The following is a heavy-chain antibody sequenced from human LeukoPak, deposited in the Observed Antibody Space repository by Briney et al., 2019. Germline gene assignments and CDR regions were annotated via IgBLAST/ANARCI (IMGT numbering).Heavy chain of an antibody. D-gene: IGHD4-17*01. J-gene: IGHJ4*02. CDR2: INPNSGGT. CDR3: ARDQRRDYGDYGGIDY. Sequence: ASVKVSCKASGYTFTGYYMHWVRQAPGQGLEWMGWINPNSGGTNYAQKFQGRVTMTRDTSISTAYMELSRLRSDDTAVYYCARDQRRDYGDYGGIDYWGQATLVTVSS. V-gene: IGHV1-2*02. CDR1: GYTFTGYY.